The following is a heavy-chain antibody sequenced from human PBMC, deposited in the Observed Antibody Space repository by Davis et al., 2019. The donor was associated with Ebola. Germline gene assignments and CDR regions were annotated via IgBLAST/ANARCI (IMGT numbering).Heavy chain of an antibody. CDR1: GYTFTSYA. V-gene: IGHV1-3*01. D-gene: IGHD2-15*01. CDR2: VNAGNGNT. Sequence: AASVKVSCKASGYTFTSYAMHWVRQAPGQRLEWMGWVNAGNGNTKYSQKFQGRVTITRDTSASTAYMELSSLRSEDTAVYYCARGLGYCSGGSCYDYYYYGMDVWGQGTTVTVSS. J-gene: IGHJ6*02. CDR3: ARGLGYCSGGSCYDYYYYGMDV.